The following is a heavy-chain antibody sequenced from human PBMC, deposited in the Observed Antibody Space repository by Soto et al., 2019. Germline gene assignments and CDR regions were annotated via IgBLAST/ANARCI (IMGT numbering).Heavy chain of an antibody. J-gene: IGHJ4*02. Sequence: GGSLRLSCAASGFTFSSYGMHWVRQAPGKGLEWVAVISYDGSNKYYADSVKGRFTISRDNSKNTLYLQMNSLRAEDTAVYYCAKGSDTAMVLRGLDYWGQGTPVTVS. CDR2: ISYDGSNK. D-gene: IGHD5-18*01. V-gene: IGHV3-30*18. CDR3: AKGSDTAMVLRGLDY. CDR1: GFTFSSYG.